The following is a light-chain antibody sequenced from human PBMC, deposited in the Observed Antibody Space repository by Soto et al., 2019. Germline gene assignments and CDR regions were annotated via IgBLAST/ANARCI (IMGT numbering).Light chain of an antibody. J-gene: IGLJ3*02. Sequence: QSVLTQPPSASGTPGQRVTISCSGSRSNIGSNPVNWYQQLPGTAPKLLIYSNNQRPSGVPDRFSGSKSGTSASLAISGLQSEDEAEYYCAVWDDSLNGWVFGGGTKLTV. CDR2: SNN. V-gene: IGLV1-44*01. CDR3: AVWDDSLNGWV. CDR1: RSNIGSNP.